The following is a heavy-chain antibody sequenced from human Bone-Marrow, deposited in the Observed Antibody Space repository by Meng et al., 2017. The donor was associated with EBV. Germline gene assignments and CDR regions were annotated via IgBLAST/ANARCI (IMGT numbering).Heavy chain of an antibody. D-gene: IGHD3-22*01. J-gene: IGHJ4*02. V-gene: IGHV4-4*02. CDR3: VGAHYGDSSGYYYAY. Sequence: QGHLRAAGPGLVKPSGSLSLACAVSGGSIRSSNWWSWVRQPPGKGLEWIGEIYHSGSTNYNPSLKSRVPISVDKSKNQFSLKLSSVTAADTAVYYCVGAHYGDSSGYYYAYWGQGTLVTVSS. CDR1: GGSIRSSNW. CDR2: IYHSGST.